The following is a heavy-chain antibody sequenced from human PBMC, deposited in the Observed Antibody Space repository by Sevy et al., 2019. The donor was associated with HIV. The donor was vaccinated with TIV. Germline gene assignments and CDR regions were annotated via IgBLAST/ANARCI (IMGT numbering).Heavy chain of an antibody. CDR2: ISYDKVNT. Sequence: GGSLRLSCAASGFSFSRNAMHWIRQAPGKGLESVAVISYDKVNTYHTDSVKGRFTISRDNSKNTLYLQMNSLRPEDTAVYYCARNGGGDYFDYWGHGTLVTVSS. V-gene: IGHV3-30*04. CDR1: GFSFSRNA. CDR3: ARNGGGDYFDY. J-gene: IGHJ4*01. D-gene: IGHD3-16*01.